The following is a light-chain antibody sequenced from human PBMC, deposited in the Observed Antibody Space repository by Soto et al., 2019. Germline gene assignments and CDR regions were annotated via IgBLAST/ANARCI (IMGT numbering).Light chain of an antibody. J-gene: IGLJ2*01. CDR2: DVS. CDR1: SSDVGGYNY. V-gene: IGLV2-14*03. CDR3: CSYTTSSTVL. Sequence: QSALTQPASVSGSPGQSITISCTGTSSDVGGYNYVSWYQQHPGKAPKLMIDDVSHRPSGVSNRFSGCKSGNTASLTISGLQPDDEADYYCCSYTTSSTVLFGGGTKLTVL.